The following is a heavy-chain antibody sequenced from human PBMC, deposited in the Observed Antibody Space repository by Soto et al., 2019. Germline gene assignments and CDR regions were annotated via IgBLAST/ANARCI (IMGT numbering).Heavy chain of an antibody. D-gene: IGHD2-15*01. CDR3: AKVSISKSSAVTFDS. CDR1: GFTFSTYD. CDR2: VSYDAGYK. V-gene: IGHV3-30*18. Sequence: QVQLVESGGVMVQPGRSLRLSCTVSGFTFSTYDMHWVRQAPGKGLEWVAVVSYDAGYKNYADSVKGRFTISRDNSKNTLYLQMNGLRPEDTAVYYCAKVSISKSSAVTFDSWGQGTLVTVSS. J-gene: IGHJ4*02.